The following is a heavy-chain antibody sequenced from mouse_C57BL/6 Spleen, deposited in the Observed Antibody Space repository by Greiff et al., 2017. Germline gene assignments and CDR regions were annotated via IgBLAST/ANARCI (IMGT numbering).Heavy chain of an antibody. CDR1: GFNIKDYY. V-gene: IGHV14-2*01. J-gene: IGHJ4*01. Sequence: EVQLQQSGAELVKPGASVKLSCTASGFNIKDYYMHWVKQRTEQGLEWIGRIDPEDGETKYAPKFQGKATITADTSSSTAYMQLSSLTSEDSEVYYCASHYGNERYYYAMDYWGQGTSVTVSS. D-gene: IGHD2-1*01. CDR2: IDPEDGET. CDR3: ASHYGNERYYYAMDY.